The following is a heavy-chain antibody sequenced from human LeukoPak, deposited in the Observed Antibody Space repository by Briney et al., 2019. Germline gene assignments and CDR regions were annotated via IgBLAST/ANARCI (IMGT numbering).Heavy chain of an antibody. D-gene: IGHD1-26*01. CDR2: IYAGDST. CDR1: GFTVSSSY. CDR3: AKDQGFKPVGATTEDY. Sequence: PGGSLRLSCAASGFTVSSSYISWVRQAPGKGLEWVSVIYAGDSTYYADSVKGRFIISRDNSKNTVYLQMDSLRAEDTAVYYCAKDQGFKPVGATTEDYWGQGTLVTVSS. J-gene: IGHJ4*02. V-gene: IGHV3-53*01.